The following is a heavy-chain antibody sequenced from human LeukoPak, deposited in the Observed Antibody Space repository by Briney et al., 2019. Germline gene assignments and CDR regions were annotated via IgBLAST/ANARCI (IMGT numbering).Heavy chain of an antibody. Sequence: PGGSLRLFCAASGFTFSTYEMNWVRQAPGKGLEWVSYISSSGSIKNYADSVKGRFTISRDNAKNSLYLQMNSLRAEDTAVYYCAKVSGGYDFDYWGQGALVTVSS. D-gene: IGHD2-15*01. CDR3: AKVSGGYDFDY. CDR1: GFTFSTYE. J-gene: IGHJ4*02. CDR2: ISSSGSIK. V-gene: IGHV3-48*03.